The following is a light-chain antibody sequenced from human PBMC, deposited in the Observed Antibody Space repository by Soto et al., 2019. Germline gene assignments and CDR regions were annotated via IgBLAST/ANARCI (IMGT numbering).Light chain of an antibody. V-gene: IGKV3-20*01. CDR2: GAS. CDR3: QQCGTSLWT. CDR1: QSIRNNY. J-gene: IGKJ1*01. Sequence: EIVLTQSPGTLSVSPGERATLSCRASQSIRNNYLAWYQQKPGQAPRLLIYGASRRAVGIPDRFSGSGSGTDFALPISRLEPEDFAVYYCQQCGTSLWTFGQGTQVEIK.